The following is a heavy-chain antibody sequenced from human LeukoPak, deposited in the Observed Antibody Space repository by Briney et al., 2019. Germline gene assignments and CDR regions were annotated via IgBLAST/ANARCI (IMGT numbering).Heavy chain of an antibody. J-gene: IGHJ4*02. CDR2: IYAGGST. CDR3: ATSSGYYASDH. Sequence: SETLSLTCTVSGGSISGFYWGWIRQPAGKGLEWIGRIYAGGSTSYNPSLNSRVTMSVDTSKNQFSLKLSSVTAADTAVYYCATSSGYYASDHWGQGTLVAVSS. D-gene: IGHD3-22*01. V-gene: IGHV4-4*07. CDR1: GGSISGFY.